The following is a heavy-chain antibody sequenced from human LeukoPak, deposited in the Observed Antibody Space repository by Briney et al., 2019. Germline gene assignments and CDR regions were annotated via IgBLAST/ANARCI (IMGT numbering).Heavy chain of an antibody. CDR3: ARPRIGAAGNVYYLDV. J-gene: IGHJ6*03. D-gene: IGHD6-13*01. CDR2: IYPGYSDT. Sequence: ESLKIYFNGSGYIFTSYWILWLRQMPRKGLEWMGIIYPGYSDTRHSPSFQDQIHNSTNQSNGPAHLQCSRLDRSDTASYFWARPRIGAAGNVYYLDVWGKGTTVTVSS. V-gene: IGHV5-51*01. CDR1: GYIFTSYW.